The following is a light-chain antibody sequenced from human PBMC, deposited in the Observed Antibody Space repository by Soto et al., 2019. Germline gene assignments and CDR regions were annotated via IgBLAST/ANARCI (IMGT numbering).Light chain of an antibody. CDR3: QQYSNWPPIT. CDR1: QSVSSN. V-gene: IGKV3-15*01. Sequence: EIVMTQSPATLSVSPGERATLSCRASQSVSSNLAWYQQKPGQAPRLLIYSASTRVTGISARFSGSESGTEFTLAISSLQSEDFAVYYCQQYSNWPPITFGQGTRLEIK. J-gene: IGKJ5*01. CDR2: SAS.